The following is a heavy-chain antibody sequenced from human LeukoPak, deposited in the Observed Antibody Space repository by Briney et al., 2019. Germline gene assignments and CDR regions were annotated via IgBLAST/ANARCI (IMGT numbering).Heavy chain of an antibody. Sequence: SETLSLTCAVYGGSFSGYYWSWIRQPPGKGLEWIGEINHSGSTNYNPSLKSRVTISVDTSKNQFSLKLSSVTAADTAVYYCARQVAITMWTWFDPWGQGTLVTVSS. V-gene: IGHV4-34*01. CDR1: GGSFSGYY. CDR3: ARQVAITMWTWFDP. CDR2: INHSGST. J-gene: IGHJ5*02. D-gene: IGHD3-10*02.